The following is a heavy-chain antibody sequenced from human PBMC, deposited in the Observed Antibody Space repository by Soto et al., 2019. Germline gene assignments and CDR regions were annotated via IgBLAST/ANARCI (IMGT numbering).Heavy chain of an antibody. D-gene: IGHD2-15*01. J-gene: IGHJ6*02. CDR3: AKGGFWVHYGMDV. V-gene: IGHV3-23*01. CDR2: ISRSGDIT. CDR1: GSTFSAFC. Sequence: EVQLLESGGALAQPGGSLRLSGAASGSTFSAFCMNWVRQAPGKGLEWVSAISRSGDITYYADSVKGRFTISRDNSKNTLYLEMNSLTGDDTAVYYCAKGGFWVHYGMDVWGQGTTVIVSS.